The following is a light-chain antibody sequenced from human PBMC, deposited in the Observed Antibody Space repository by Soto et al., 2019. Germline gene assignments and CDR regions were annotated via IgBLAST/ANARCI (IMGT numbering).Light chain of an antibody. Sequence: EIVMTQSPATLSVSPGERATLSCRASQSVSSNLAWYQQKPGQAPRLLIYAASTRHSGVPSRFSGSGSGTEFTLTISSLQSEDFAAYYCQQLNSCPRTFGQGTKVEIK. J-gene: IGKJ1*01. V-gene: IGKV3-15*01. CDR3: QQLNSCPRT. CDR2: AAS. CDR1: QSVSSN.